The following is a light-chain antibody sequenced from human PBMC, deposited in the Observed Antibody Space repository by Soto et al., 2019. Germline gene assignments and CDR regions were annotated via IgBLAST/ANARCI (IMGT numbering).Light chain of an antibody. CDR3: QQYNKWPPFT. J-gene: IGKJ3*01. CDR2: GAF. Sequence: IVLTQSPGTLSLSPGERATLSCRASQSISSTYLAWYQHKPGQAPRLLIYGAFSRATGIPDRFSGSGSGTDFTLTISRLEPEDFAVYYCQQYNKWPPFTFGPGTKVDIK. V-gene: IGKV3-20*01. CDR1: QSISSTY.